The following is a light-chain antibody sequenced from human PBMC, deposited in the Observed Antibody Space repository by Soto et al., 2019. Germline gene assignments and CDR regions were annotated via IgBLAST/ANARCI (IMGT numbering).Light chain of an antibody. CDR1: QSVSTY. Sequence: PGERATLSCRASQSVSTYLAWYQQKVGQAPRLLIYGASTRATDIPARFSGSGSGTEFTLTISSLQSEDFGVYYCQQYNSWPPWTFGQGTKVDIK. V-gene: IGKV3-15*01. CDR3: QQYNSWPPWT. J-gene: IGKJ1*01. CDR2: GAS.